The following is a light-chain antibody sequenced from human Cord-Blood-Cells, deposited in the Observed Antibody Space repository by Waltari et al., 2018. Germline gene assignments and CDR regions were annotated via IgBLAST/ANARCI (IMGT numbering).Light chain of an antibody. CDR1: SSNFGSNT. Sequence: SVLTQLPSASGTPGQRVTISCSGSSSNFGSNTVNWYQQLPGTAPKLPIYSNNQRPSGVPDRFSGSKSGTSASLAISGLQSEDEADYYWAAWDDSLNGPLVFGGGTKLTVL. CDR2: SNN. V-gene: IGLV1-44*01. J-gene: IGLJ2*01. CDR3: AAWDDSLNGPLV.